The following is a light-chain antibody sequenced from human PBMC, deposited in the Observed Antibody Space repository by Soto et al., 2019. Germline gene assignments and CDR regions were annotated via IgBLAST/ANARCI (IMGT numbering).Light chain of an antibody. CDR3: QQSYSTPL. CDR2: KAS. CDR1: QSISSW. J-gene: IGKJ4*01. Sequence: DIQMTESPATLSASVGDRVTITCRASQSISSWLAWYQQKPGKAPKLLIYKASTLKSGVPSRFSGSGSGTEFTLTISSLQPDDFATYYCQQSYSTPLFGGGTKVDIK. V-gene: IGKV1-5*03.